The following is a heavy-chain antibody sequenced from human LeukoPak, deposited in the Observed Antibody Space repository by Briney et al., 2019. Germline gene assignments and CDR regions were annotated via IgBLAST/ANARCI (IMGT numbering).Heavy chain of an antibody. CDR1: GFTVSTYG. CDR3: AKDRDPYSSGTWDS. CDR2: RSDDGSAQ. Sequence: PGRSLRLSCAASGFTVSTYGMHWVRQAPGKGLEWVAVRSDDGSAQHYADSVRGRFTISRDNSKNTLSLQMNSLRPEDTAMYFCAKDRDPYSSGTWDSWGQGTLVIVSS. D-gene: IGHD3-22*01. J-gene: IGHJ1*01. V-gene: IGHV3-30*18.